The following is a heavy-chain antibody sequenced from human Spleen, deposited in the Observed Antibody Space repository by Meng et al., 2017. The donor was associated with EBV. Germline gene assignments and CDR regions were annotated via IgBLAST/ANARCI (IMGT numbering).Heavy chain of an antibody. V-gene: IGHV4-4*02. D-gene: IGHD2-15*01. CDR1: GASISSSNW. CDR3: ARPYCSGGSCYGWFDP. CDR2: IYHSGDT. J-gene: IGHJ5*02. Sequence: VQRQASGPGLVKPSETLSLTCAVSGASISSSNWWNWVRQPPGKGLEWIGEIYHSGDTNFNPSLKSRVTMSVDKSRNQFSLRLSSVTAADTAVYYCARPYCSGGSCYGWFDPWGQGTLVTASS.